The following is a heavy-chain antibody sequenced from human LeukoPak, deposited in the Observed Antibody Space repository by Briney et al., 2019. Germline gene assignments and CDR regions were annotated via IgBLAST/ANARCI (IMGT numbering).Heavy chain of an antibody. CDR3: ARDAHYYYYYMDV. CDR2: INPNSGGT. V-gene: IGHV1-2*02. CDR1: GYTFTGYY. J-gene: IGHJ6*03. Sequence: GASVKVSCKASGYTFTGYYMHWVRQAPGQGLEWMGWINPNSGGTNYAQKFQGRVTMTRDTPISTAYMELSRLRSDDTAVYYCARDAHYYYYYMDVWGKGTTVTVSS.